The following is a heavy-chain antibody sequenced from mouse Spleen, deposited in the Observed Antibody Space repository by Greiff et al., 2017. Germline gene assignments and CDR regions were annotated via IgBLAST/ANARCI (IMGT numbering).Heavy chain of an antibody. Sequence: EVMLVESGGGLVKLGGSLKLSCAASGFTFSSYAMSWVRQTPEKRLEWVATISSGGGNTYYPDSVKGRFTISRDNAKNTLYLQMSSLKSEDTAMYYCARHPLYGSGGYYFDYWGQGTTLTVSS. CDR2: ISSGGGNT. J-gene: IGHJ2*01. CDR1: GFTFSSYA. D-gene: IGHD1-1*02. V-gene: IGHV5-9*01. CDR3: ARHPLYGSGGYYFDY.